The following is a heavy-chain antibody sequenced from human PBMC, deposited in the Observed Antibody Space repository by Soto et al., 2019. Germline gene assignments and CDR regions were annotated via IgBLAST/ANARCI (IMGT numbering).Heavy chain of an antibody. V-gene: IGHV3-48*03. CDR3: ARGLEYSFKPGVLDI. CDR1: GFTLSSSE. Sequence: EVQLVESGGGLEQPGGSLRLSCAASGFTLSSSEMNWVRQAPGKGLEWVSYVGSSGNTKYYADSVKGRFTISRDNAKNALYLQMNSLRAEDTAVYYCARGLEYSFKPGVLDIWGQGTMVTVSS. CDR2: VGSSGNTK. D-gene: IGHD2-15*01. J-gene: IGHJ3*02.